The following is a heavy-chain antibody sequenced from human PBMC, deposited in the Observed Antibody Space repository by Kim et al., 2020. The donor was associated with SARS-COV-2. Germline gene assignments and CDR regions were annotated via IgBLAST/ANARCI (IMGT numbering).Heavy chain of an antibody. Sequence: GGSLRLSCAASGFTFSSYAMNWVRQAPGKGLEWVSGIRGSGGSTYYADSVKGRFTISSDNYKTTLFLQMNSRRAEDTAVYYCAKEVGGFDYWGQGSLVTVSS. CDR2: IRGSGGST. V-gene: IGHV3-23*01. D-gene: IGHD3-16*01. CDR3: AKEVGGFDY. J-gene: IGHJ4*02. CDR1: GFTFSSYA.